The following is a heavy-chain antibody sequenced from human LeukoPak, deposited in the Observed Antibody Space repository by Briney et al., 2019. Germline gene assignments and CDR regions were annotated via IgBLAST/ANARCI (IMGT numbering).Heavy chain of an antibody. J-gene: IGHJ4*02. Sequence: GGSLRLSCAASGFTFSSYEMNWVRQAPGKGLEWVSYISSSGSTIYYADSVKGRFTISRDNAKNSLYLQMNSLRAEDTAVYYCARGASGYFDWLLSAVDYWGQGTLVTVSS. CDR3: ARGASGYFDWLLSAVDY. CDR1: GFTFSSYE. CDR2: ISSSGSTI. V-gene: IGHV3-48*03. D-gene: IGHD3-9*01.